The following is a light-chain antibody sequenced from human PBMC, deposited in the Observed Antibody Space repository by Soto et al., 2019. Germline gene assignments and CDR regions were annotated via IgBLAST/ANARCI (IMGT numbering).Light chain of an antibody. Sequence: QSALTQPPSASGAPGQRVTISCSGSSSNIGSNTVNWYQQLPGTAPKLLIYSNNQRPSGVPDRFSGSKSGTSASLAISGPQSGDEADYYCAAWDDSLNGGYVFGTGTKVTVL. CDR2: SNN. J-gene: IGLJ1*01. CDR3: AAWDDSLNGGYV. V-gene: IGLV1-44*01. CDR1: SSNIGSNT.